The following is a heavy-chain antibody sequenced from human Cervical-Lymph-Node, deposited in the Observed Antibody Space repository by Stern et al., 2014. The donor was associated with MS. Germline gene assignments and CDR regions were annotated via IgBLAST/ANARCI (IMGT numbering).Heavy chain of an antibody. J-gene: IGHJ4*02. V-gene: IGHV3-74*02. D-gene: IGHD3-16*01. CDR2: VHTAGRTT. CDR3: AGGYYFDD. Sequence: EVQLVESGGGLVQPGGSLRLSCAASGFTFSSYWMHWVRQAPGKGLVWVSRVHTAGRTTSYADAVKGRFTISRDNTTKPLYLQMNSLRGEDTAVYYCAGGYYFDDWGQGTLVTVSS. CDR1: GFTFSSYW.